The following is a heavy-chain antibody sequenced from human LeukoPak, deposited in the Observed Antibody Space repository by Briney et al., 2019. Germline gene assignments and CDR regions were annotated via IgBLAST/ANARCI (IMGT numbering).Heavy chain of an antibody. CDR3: ARHLRGYSYGPFDS. Sequence: SGTLSLTCTLSGDSLSSYYWSWIRQPPGQGLEWIGFIYYSGSTNYNPSLTSRGTISVGTSNSQFSLRLRSVTAADTAVYYCARHLRGYSYGPFDSWGEGALVTVSA. CDR1: GDSLSSYY. CDR2: IYYSGST. J-gene: IGHJ4*02. D-gene: IGHD5-18*01. V-gene: IGHV4-59*08.